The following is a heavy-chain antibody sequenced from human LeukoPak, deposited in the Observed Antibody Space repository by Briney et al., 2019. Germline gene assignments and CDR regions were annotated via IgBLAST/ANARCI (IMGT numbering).Heavy chain of an antibody. Sequence: SETLSLTCTVSGGSISSSSYSWGWIRQPPGKGLEWIGSIYYSGSTHYNPSLKSRVTISTDTSKNQFSLRLSSVTAADTAVYYCATIVATGAGAFDIWGQGTMVTVSS. J-gene: IGHJ3*02. CDR2: IYYSGST. D-gene: IGHD5-12*01. CDR3: ATIVATGAGAFDI. V-gene: IGHV4-39*07. CDR1: GGSISSSSYS.